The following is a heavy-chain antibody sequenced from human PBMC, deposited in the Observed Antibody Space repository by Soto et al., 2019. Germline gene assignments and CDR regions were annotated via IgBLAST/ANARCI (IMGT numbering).Heavy chain of an antibody. Sequence: KPSETLSLTCTISGGSISSYYWSWIRQPAGKGLEWIGRIYTSGSTNYNPSLKSRVTMSVDTSKNQFSLKLSSVTAADTAVYYCARDRVTTVATRGGAFDIWGQGTMVTVSS. CDR1: GGSISSYY. J-gene: IGHJ3*02. CDR3: ARDRVTTVATRGGAFDI. D-gene: IGHD4-17*01. V-gene: IGHV4-4*07. CDR2: IYTSGST.